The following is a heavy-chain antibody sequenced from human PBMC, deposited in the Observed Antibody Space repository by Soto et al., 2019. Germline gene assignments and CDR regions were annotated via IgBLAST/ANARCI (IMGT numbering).Heavy chain of an antibody. CDR3: AKPLAAAGPPKERYYYYYGMDV. V-gene: IGHV3-9*01. D-gene: IGHD6-13*01. CDR2: ISWNSGSI. Sequence: EVQLVESGGGLVQPGRSLRLSCAASGFTFDDYAMHWVRQAPGKGLEWVSGISWNSGSIGYADSVKGRFTISRDNAKNSLYLQMNSLRAEDTALYYCAKPLAAAGPPKERYYYYYGMDVRGQGTTVTVSS. J-gene: IGHJ6*02. CDR1: GFTFDDYA.